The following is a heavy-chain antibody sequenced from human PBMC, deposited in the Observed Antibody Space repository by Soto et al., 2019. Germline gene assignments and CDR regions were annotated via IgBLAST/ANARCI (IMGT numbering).Heavy chain of an antibody. J-gene: IGHJ5*01. D-gene: IGHD2-15*01. V-gene: IGHV1-18*01. CDR3: AREGSYGWYDC. CDR2: ISGYNGNA. Sequence: QVQLVQSGAEVRKPGDSVKVSCKASGYTFSSHGIIWVRQAPGQGLEWMGWISGYNGNAKYAQRFQGRVTMTTDTSTSTVYMDRRSLGSDDSAVYYCAREGSYGWYDCWGQGTLVTVSS. CDR1: GYTFSSHG.